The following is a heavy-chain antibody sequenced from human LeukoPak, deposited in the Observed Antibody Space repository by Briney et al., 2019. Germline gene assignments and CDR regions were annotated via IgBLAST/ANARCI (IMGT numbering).Heavy chain of an antibody. J-gene: IGHJ4*02. CDR3: ARAPSRRDSSGSFDS. CDR2: ISSSSTYI. V-gene: IGHV3-21*01. Sequence: PGGSLRLSCAASGFTFSSYNMNWVRQAPGKGLESVPSISSSSTYIYYADSVKGRFTISRDNAKNSLSLQMNSLRDEDTAVYYCARAPSRRDSSGSFDSWGQGTLVTVSS. D-gene: IGHD3-22*01. CDR1: GFTFSSYN.